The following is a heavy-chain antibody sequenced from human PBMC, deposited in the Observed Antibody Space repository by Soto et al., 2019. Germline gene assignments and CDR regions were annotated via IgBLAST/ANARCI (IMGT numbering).Heavy chain of an antibody. D-gene: IGHD1-26*01. Sequence: QVQLVQSGAEVKKPGASVRISCRTSGYTFTSYAITWLRHAPGQRLEWMGWINGGNGDTKYSQKCQDRLSSTRETSATTVALGLSSLTSEDTAIYYCARGPLSLYSADFRWVQGTLVTVSS. CDR1: GYTFTSYA. CDR2: INGGNGDT. CDR3: ARGPLSLYSADFR. J-gene: IGHJ4*02. V-gene: IGHV1-3*01.